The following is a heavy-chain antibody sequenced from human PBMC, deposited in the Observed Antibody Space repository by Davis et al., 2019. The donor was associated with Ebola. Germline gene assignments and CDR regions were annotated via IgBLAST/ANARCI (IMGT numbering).Heavy chain of an antibody. J-gene: IGHJ4*02. CDR1: GFTFSNNW. CDR3: ACYVLG. CDR2: INRDVTTT. Sequence: GESLKISCTVSGFTFSNNWMSWVRQVPGKGLVWVSSINRDVTTTTYADSVKGRFTISRDNAKNTLYLQMNSLRVEDTAVYYCACYVLGWGQGTLVTVSS. V-gene: IGHV3-74*01. D-gene: IGHD2-8*01.